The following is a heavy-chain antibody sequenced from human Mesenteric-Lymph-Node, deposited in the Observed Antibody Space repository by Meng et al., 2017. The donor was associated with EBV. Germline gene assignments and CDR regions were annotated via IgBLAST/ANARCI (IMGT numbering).Heavy chain of an antibody. V-gene: IGHV1-18*01. CDR1: GYTFTNYG. CDR2: ITPYNGNT. J-gene: IGHJ5*02. CDR3: ATDNWFDP. Sequence: QGTLVQSGPEVKEPGASVKVSCKASGYTFTNYGISWVRQVPGQGLEWVGWITPYNGNTYYGQNVQGRVTMTTDTSTSTAYMELRSLRFDDTAVYYCATDNWFDPWGQGTLVTVSS.